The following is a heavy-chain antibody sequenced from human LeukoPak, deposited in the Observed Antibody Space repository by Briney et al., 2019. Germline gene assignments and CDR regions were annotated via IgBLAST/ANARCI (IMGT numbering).Heavy chain of an antibody. CDR2: ISSSSSYI. CDR3: ARVFGDYYDSSGFDY. Sequence: GSLRLSCAASGFTFSSYSMNWVRQAPGKGLEWVSSISSSSSYIYYADSVKGRFTISRDNAKNSLYLQMNSLRAEDTAVYYCARVFGDYYDSSGFDYWGQGTLVTVSS. J-gene: IGHJ4*02. V-gene: IGHV3-21*01. CDR1: GFTFSSYS. D-gene: IGHD3-22*01.